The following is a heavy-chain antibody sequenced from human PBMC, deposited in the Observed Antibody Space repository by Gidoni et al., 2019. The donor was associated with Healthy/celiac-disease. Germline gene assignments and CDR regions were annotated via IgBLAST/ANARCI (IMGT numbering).Heavy chain of an antibody. Sequence: QVQLQESGPGLVKPSETLSLTCTVSGGSISSYYWSWIRQPPGKGLEWIGYIYYSGSTNYNPSLKSRVTISVDTSKNQFSLKLSSVTAADTAVYYCARAGDFWSGRPPGYYYYGMDVWGQGTTVTVSS. CDR1: GGSISSYY. CDR2: IYYSGST. CDR3: ARAGDFWSGRPPGYYYYGMDV. V-gene: IGHV4-59*01. J-gene: IGHJ6*02. D-gene: IGHD3-3*01.